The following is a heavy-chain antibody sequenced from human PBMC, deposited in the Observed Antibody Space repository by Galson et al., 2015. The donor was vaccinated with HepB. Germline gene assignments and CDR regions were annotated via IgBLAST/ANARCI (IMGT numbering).Heavy chain of an antibody. CDR1: GLTFSRYS. D-gene: IGHD2-15*01. Sequence: SLRLSCAASGLTFSRYSMNWVRQAPGKGLEWVSYISSGSITIYYGDSVKGRFTISRDNAKNSLYLQMNSLRAEDTAVYYCARVRLYSGAFDIWGQGTMVTVSS. CDR2: ISSGSITI. J-gene: IGHJ3*02. V-gene: IGHV3-48*01. CDR3: ARVRLYSGAFDI.